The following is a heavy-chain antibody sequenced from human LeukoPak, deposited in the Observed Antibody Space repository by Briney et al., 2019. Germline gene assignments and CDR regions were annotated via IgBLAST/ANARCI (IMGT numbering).Heavy chain of an antibody. CDR1: GFTFSSYA. V-gene: IGHV3-23*01. D-gene: IGHD2-2*01. Sequence: GGSLRLSCGASGFTFSSYAMNWVRQAPGKGLEWVSAISASGGSTYYADSVKGRFTISRDNSKNTLYLQMNSLRAEDTAVYYCARVRRYCSSTSCYDSGMDVWGQGTTVTVSS. CDR3: ARVRRYCSSTSCYDSGMDV. J-gene: IGHJ6*02. CDR2: ISASGGST.